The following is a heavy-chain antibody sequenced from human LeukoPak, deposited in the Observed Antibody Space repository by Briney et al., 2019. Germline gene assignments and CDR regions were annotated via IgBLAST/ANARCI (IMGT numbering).Heavy chain of an antibody. Sequence: SVKVSCKASGYTFTGYYMHWVRQAPGQGLEWMGGIIPIFGTANYAQKFQGRVTITTDESTSTAYMELSSLRSEDTAVYYCARDRSPKTYYYGSDPSHVEDAFDVWGQGTMVTVSS. CDR1: GYTFTGYY. V-gene: IGHV1-69*05. CDR3: ARDRSPKTYYYGSDPSHVEDAFDV. J-gene: IGHJ3*01. D-gene: IGHD3-10*01. CDR2: IIPIFGTA.